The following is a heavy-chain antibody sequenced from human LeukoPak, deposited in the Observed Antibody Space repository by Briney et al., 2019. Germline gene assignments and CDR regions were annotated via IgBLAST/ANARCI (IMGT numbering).Heavy chain of an antibody. D-gene: IGHD3-3*01. V-gene: IGHV3-30*04. Sequence: GGSVRLSCAPSGFTFCSYAMLWVRQAPGKGLVWVAVISYDGSNKYYADSVKVRFTISKVNSKTTLYLQMHSLRAEDTAVYFCAKFYSIYYDFWSGYSTNHYFDNWGRGPLVSVPS. CDR1: GFTFCSYA. J-gene: IGHJ4*02. CDR2: ISYDGSNK. CDR3: AKFYSIYYDFWSGYSTNHYFDN.